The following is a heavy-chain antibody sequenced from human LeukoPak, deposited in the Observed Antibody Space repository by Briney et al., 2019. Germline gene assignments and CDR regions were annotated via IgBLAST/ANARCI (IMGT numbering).Heavy chain of an antibody. Sequence: SETLSLTCTVSGVSISSYYWSWIRQPPGKGLEWIGYIYYSGSTNYNPSLKSRVTISVDTSKNQFSLKLSSVTAADTAVYYCARVRIGFDYWGQGTLVTVSS. D-gene: IGHD2-15*01. CDR3: ARVRIGFDY. J-gene: IGHJ4*02. V-gene: IGHV4-59*01. CDR2: IYYSGST. CDR1: GVSISSYY.